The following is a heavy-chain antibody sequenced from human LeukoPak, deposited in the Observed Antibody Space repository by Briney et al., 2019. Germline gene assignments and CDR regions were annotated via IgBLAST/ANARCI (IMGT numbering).Heavy chain of an antibody. D-gene: IGHD2/OR15-2a*01. J-gene: IGHJ6*02. Sequence: GGSLRLSCAASGFTFSPYWMHWVRQAPGKGLVWVSHINTDGSSTTYADSVKGRFTISRDNAKSTLYLLMNSLRTEDTAVYYCARDSNYGMDVWGQGTTVTVSS. CDR3: ARDSNYGMDV. V-gene: IGHV3-74*01. CDR2: INTDGSST. CDR1: GFTFSPYW.